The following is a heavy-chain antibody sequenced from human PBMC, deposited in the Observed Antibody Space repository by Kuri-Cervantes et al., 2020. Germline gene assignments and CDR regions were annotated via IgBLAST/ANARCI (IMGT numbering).Heavy chain of an antibody. V-gene: IGHV3-30*02. J-gene: IGHJ4*02. Sequence: GESLKISCAASGFTFSDYGMHWVRQAPGKGLEWAAFIRNGGSNKYYADSVKGRFTISRDNSKNTLYLQMNSLRGEDTAVYYCAKDLHSGSYYFDYWGQGTLVTVSS. CDR2: IRNGGSNK. CDR1: GFTFSDYG. D-gene: IGHD1-26*01. CDR3: AKDLHSGSYYFDY.